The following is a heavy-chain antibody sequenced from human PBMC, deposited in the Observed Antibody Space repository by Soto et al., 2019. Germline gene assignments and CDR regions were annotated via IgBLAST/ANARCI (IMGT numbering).Heavy chain of an antibody. CDR3: AHRVLRTVFGLVTTTAIYFDF. J-gene: IGHJ4*02. V-gene: IGHV2-5*02. D-gene: IGHD3-3*01. CDR2: LYWDDDK. CDR1: GFSLTTSGVG. Sequence: QITLNESGPTPVKPRQTLTLTCTFSGFSLTTSGVGVGWIRQSPGKAPELLARLYWDDDKRYSPSLKSRLTITKDTSKNQVFLTMADLEPADTATYYCAHRVLRTVFGLVTTTAIYFDFWGQGTPVAVSS.